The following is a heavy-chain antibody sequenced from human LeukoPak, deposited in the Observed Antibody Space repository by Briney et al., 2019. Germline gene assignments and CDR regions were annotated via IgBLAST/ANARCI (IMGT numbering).Heavy chain of an antibody. CDR2: ISWNSSSI. Sequence: PGRSLRLSCAASGFTFDDYAMHWVRQAPGKGLEWVSGISWNSSSIGYADSVKGRFTISRDNAKNSLYLQMNSLRAEDTALYYCAKDRMGGSWELLHAFDYWGQGTLVTVSS. V-gene: IGHV3-9*01. J-gene: IGHJ4*02. CDR3: AKDRMGGSWELLHAFDY. CDR1: GFTFDDYA. D-gene: IGHD1-26*01.